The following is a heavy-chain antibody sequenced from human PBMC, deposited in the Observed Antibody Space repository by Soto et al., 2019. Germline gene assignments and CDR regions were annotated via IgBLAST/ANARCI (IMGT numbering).Heavy chain of an antibody. CDR2: IYHSGST. D-gene: IGHD6-13*01. CDR3: ARYRREAVAGYTLDN. Sequence: PSETLSLTCAVSGGSISSSNWWSWVRQPPGKGLEWIGEIYHSGSTNYNPSLKSRVTISVDKSKNQFSLKLSSVTAADTAVYYCARYRREAVAGYTLDNWGQGILVTVS. J-gene: IGHJ4*02. V-gene: IGHV4-4*02. CDR1: GGSISSSNW.